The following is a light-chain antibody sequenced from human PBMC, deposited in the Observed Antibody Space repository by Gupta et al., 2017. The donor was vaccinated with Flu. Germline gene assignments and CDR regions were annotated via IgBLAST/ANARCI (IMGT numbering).Light chain of an antibody. CDR2: GAS. CDR1: QSVSNNY. CDR3: QQYDTSPRHT. V-gene: IGKV3-20*01. Sequence: EVVLTQSPGTLSLSPGERATLSCRASQSVSNNYLAWYQHKPGQAPRLLIYGASSRATGIPDRFSGSGSGTDFTLTISRLEPEDFAVYYCQQYDTSPRHTFGQGTKLEIK. J-gene: IGKJ2*01.